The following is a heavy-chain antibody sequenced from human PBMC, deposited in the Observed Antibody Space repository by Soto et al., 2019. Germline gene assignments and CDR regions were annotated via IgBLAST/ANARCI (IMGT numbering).Heavy chain of an antibody. V-gene: IGHV4-34*01. CDR2: INHSGST. D-gene: IGHD2-15*01. Sequence: SETLSLTCAVYGVSFSGYYWIWIRQPPGKGLEWIGEINHSGSTNYNPSLKSRVTISVDTSKNQFSLKLSSVTAADTAVYYCAREADPYCSGGSCYSSIWYYGMDVWGQGTTVTVSS. CDR3: AREADPYCSGGSCYSSIWYYGMDV. J-gene: IGHJ6*02. CDR1: GVSFSGYY.